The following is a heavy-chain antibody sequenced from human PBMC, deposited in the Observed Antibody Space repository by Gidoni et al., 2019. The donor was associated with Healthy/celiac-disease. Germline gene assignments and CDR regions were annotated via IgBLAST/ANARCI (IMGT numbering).Heavy chain of an antibody. Sequence: QVPLVESGGGVVESEGSLRPSCAASGFTFSDYYMSWIRQAPGKGLEWVSYISSSGSTIYYADSVNGRFTISRDNDKNTLYLQRNSLRAQDTAVDYCARVRQLASFDPWGQGTLVTVSS. V-gene: IGHV3-11*01. D-gene: IGHD6-13*01. CDR3: ARVRQLASFDP. J-gene: IGHJ5*02. CDR2: ISSSGSTI. CDR1: GFTFSDYY.